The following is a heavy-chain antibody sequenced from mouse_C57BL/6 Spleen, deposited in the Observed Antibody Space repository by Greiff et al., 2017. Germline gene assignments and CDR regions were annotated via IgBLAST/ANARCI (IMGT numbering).Heavy chain of an antibody. Sequence: VQLQQSGPELVKPGDSVKISCKASGYSFTGYFMNWVMQSHGKSLEWIGRINPYNGDTFYNQKFKGKATLTVDKSSSTAHMELRSLTSEDSAVYYFARSDYGSSYEDYFDYWGQGTTLTVSS. CDR3: ARSDYGSSYEDYFDY. V-gene: IGHV1-20*01. CDR1: GYSFTGYF. CDR2: INPYNGDT. J-gene: IGHJ2*01. D-gene: IGHD1-1*01.